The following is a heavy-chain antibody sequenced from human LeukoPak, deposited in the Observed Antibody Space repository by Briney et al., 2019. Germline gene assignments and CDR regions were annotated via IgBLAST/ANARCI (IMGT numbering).Heavy chain of an antibody. D-gene: IGHD6-13*01. Sequence: ASVKVSCKASGYTFTNHYIHWVRPDPGQGLQWIGIINPTGGSASYAQKFQGRVSMTSDTSTSTLYLELSSLRSEDTAVYYCARDRSGSRWRWFDPWGQGTLVTVSS. V-gene: IGHV1-46*01. CDR1: GYTFTNHY. J-gene: IGHJ5*02. CDR3: ARDRSGSRWRWFDP. CDR2: INPTGGSA.